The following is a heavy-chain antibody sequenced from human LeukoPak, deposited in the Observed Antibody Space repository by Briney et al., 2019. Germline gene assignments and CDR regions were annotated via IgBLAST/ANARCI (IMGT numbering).Heavy chain of an antibody. CDR1: GFTFSTYA. CDR2: ISGSGRST. J-gene: IGHJ4*02. D-gene: IGHD3-3*01. V-gene: IGHV3-23*01. Sequence: GGSLRLSCAASGFTFSTYAMNWVRQGPGKGLEWVSAISGSGRSTYYADSVKGRFTISRDNSKNTLYLQMNSLRAEDTAIYYCAKLNYDFWSGYYKGYFDYWGQGSLVTVSS. CDR3: AKLNYDFWSGYYKGYFDY.